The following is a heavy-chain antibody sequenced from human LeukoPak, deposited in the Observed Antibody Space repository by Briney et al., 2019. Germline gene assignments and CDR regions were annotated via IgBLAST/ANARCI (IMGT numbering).Heavy chain of an antibody. CDR3: AREGSGYDYELH. J-gene: IGHJ4*02. D-gene: IGHD5-12*01. Sequence: SETLSLTCTVSGYSISSGYYWGWIRQPPGKGLEWIGSIYHSGRTFYNPSLKSRVTISVDTSKNQFSLKLTSVTAADTAVYYCAREGSGYDYELHWGQGTLVTVSS. CDR1: GYSISSGYY. CDR2: IYHSGRT. V-gene: IGHV4-38-2*02.